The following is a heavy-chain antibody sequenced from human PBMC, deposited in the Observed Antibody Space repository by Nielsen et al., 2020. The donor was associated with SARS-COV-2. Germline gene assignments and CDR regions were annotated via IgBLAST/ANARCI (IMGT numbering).Heavy chain of an antibody. J-gene: IGHJ6*03. CDR3: ARGPPGLAEVFYYYYYMDV. Sequence: WIRQPPGKGLEWIGYIYYSGSTNYNASLKSRVTISVDTSKNQFSLKVNSVTAADTAVYYCARGPPGLAEVFYYYYYMDVWGKGTTVTVSS. CDR2: IYYSGST. V-gene: IGHV4-59*12.